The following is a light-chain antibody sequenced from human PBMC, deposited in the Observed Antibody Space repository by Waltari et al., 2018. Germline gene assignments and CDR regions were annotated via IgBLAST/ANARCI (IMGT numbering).Light chain of an antibody. CDR3: CSYAGYSMWV. Sequence: QSALTQSASVSGSPGQSITISCTGTTRDVGSYNLLSWYQHHPGKAPKLIIYEGSKRPSGVSNHFSGSKSGNTASLTISGLQADDEADYYCCSYAGYSMWVFGGGTKLTVL. J-gene: IGLJ3*02. CDR2: EGS. CDR1: TRDVGSYNL. V-gene: IGLV2-23*01.